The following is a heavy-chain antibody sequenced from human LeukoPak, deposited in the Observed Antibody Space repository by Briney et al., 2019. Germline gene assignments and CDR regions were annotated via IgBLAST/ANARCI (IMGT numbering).Heavy chain of an antibody. V-gene: IGHV3-64*01. Sequence: GGSLRLSCAASGFTFSSYAMHWVRQAPGKGLEYVSAISSNGGSTYYANSVKGRFTISRDNSKNTLYLQMGSLRAEDMAVYYCARDADYGDYLGYWGQGTLVTVSS. CDR1: GFTFSSYA. CDR2: ISSNGGST. CDR3: ARDADYGDYLGY. J-gene: IGHJ4*02. D-gene: IGHD4-17*01.